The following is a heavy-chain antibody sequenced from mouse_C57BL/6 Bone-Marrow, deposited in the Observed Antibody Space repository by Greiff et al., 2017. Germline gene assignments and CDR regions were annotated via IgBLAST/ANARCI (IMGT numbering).Heavy chain of an antibody. CDR2: INPNNGGT. V-gene: IGHV1-26*01. CDR1: GYTFTDYY. J-gene: IGHJ4*01. CDR3: ARDGFPTMDY. D-gene: IGHD2-3*01. Sequence: EVQLQQSGPELVKPGASVKISCKASGYTFTDYYMNWVKQSHGKSLEWIGDINPNNGGTSYNQKFKGKATLTVDKSSSTAYMELRSLTSEDSAVYYCARDGFPTMDYWGQGTSVTVSS.